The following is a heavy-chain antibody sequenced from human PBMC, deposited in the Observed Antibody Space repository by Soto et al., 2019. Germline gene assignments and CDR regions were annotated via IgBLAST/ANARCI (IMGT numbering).Heavy chain of an antibody. V-gene: IGHV4-59*12. CDR1: EGSRGPNC. J-gene: IGHJ4*02. Sequence: PSVPHPISCTVSEGSRGPNCGRWIRQPPGKGLEWIGDIYFGGTTNYNPSLKSRVTISVDKSKNQFSLKLSSVTAADTAVYYCASKGYDSGVFDYWGQGTLVTVSS. CDR3: ASKGYDSGVFDY. D-gene: IGHD3-10*01. CDR2: IYFGGTT.